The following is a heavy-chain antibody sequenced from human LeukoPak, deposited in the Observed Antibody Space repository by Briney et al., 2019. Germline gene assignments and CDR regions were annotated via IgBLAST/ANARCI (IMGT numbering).Heavy chain of an antibody. J-gene: IGHJ6*03. Sequence: PSEGSLRLSCAASGFTFSSYGMHWVRQAPGKGLEWVAFIRYDGSNKYYADSVKGRFTISRDNSKNTLYLQMNSLRAEDTAVYYCAKGADSSSWSYYYYYYMDVWGKGTTVTISS. CDR1: GFTFSSYG. CDR3: AKGADSSSWSYYYYYYMDV. V-gene: IGHV3-30*02. CDR2: IRYDGSNK. D-gene: IGHD6-13*01.